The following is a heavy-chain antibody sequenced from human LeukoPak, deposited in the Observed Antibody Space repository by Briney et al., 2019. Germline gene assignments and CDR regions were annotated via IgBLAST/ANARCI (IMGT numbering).Heavy chain of an antibody. CDR1: GYTFTGYY. CDR3: AGTSYDFWSGYSNFDY. CDR2: INPNSGGT. D-gene: IGHD3-3*01. J-gene: IGHJ4*02. Sequence: ASVTVSCKASGYTFTGYYMHWVRQAPGQGLEWMGWINPNSGGTNYAQKFQRRVTMTRDTSISTAYMELSRLRSDDTAVYYCAGTSYDFWSGYSNFDYWGQGTLVTVSS. V-gene: IGHV1-2*02.